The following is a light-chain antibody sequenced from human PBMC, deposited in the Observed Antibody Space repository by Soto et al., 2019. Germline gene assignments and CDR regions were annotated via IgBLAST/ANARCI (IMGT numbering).Light chain of an antibody. V-gene: IGKV3-15*01. CDR3: QQYNKWPLFT. CDR1: QSVSSN. J-gene: IGKJ3*01. Sequence: EVVMTQSPATLSVSPGERATLSCRASQSVSSNLAWYQLRPGQAPRLLIYGASTRATGIPARFSGSGSGTELPLTISSLQSEDFALYYCQQYNKWPLFTFGPGTRVDIK. CDR2: GAS.